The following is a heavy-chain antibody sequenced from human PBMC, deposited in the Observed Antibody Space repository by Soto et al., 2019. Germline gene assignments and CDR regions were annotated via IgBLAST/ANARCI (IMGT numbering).Heavy chain of an antibody. CDR2: ISSSGNSM. J-gene: IGHJ4*02. D-gene: IGHD6-13*01. V-gene: IGHV3-11*01. CDR3: ARRAASGRHFDH. CDR1: GFTFSDYY. Sequence: QVQLVESGGGLVMPGESLRLSCAASGFTFSDYYMSWIRQAPGKGLEWVSYISSSGNSMYYADSVKARFTVSRDNAENSLYLQMNSLRAEDTAVYYCARRAASGRHFDHWGQGTLVSVSS.